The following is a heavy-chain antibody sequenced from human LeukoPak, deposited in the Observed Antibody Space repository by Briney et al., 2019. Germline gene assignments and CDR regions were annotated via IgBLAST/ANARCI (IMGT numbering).Heavy chain of an antibody. J-gene: IGHJ4*02. V-gene: IGHV5-51*01. D-gene: IGHD6-13*01. Sequence: GESLKISCKGSGYSFTNYWIGWVRQMPGKGLEWMGIIYPGDSETRYSPSFQGQVTISADKSISTAYLQWNTLKASDTAMFYCARQAATAYDYCDYWGQGTLVTVSS. CDR1: GYSFTNYW. CDR2: IYPGDSET. CDR3: ARQAATAYDYCDY.